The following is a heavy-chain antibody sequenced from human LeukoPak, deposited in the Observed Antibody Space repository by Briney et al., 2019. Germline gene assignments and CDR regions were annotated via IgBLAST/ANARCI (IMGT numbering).Heavy chain of an antibody. CDR2: ISYDGSNK. V-gene: IGHV3-30*04. D-gene: IGHD1-1*01. CDR3: ARDSSTGTFLFYYYYGMDV. CDR1: GFTFSSYA. J-gene: IGHJ6*04. Sequence: GGSLRLSWAASGFTFSSYAMHWVRQAPGKGLEWVAVISYDGSNKYYADSVKGRFTISRDNSKNTLYLQMNSLRAEDTAVYYCARDSSTGTFLFYYYYGMDVWGKGTTVTVSS.